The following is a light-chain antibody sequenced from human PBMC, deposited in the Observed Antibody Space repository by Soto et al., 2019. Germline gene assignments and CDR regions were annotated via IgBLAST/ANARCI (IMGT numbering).Light chain of an antibody. CDR2: GAS. V-gene: IGKV3-20*01. J-gene: IGKJ1*01. CDR1: QSVGNNY. Sequence: EIVLTQSAGTLSLSPGERATLSCRASQSVGNNYLAWYQQKPGQAPRLLIYGASNRATGIPDRFSGSGSGTDFTLTISRLEPEDFAVYYCQQYGSSGTFGQGTKVDIK. CDR3: QQYGSSGT.